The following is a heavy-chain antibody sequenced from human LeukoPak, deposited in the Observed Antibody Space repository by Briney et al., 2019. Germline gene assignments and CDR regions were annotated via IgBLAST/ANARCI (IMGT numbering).Heavy chain of an antibody. CDR1: GLTFSSYG. D-gene: IGHD4-17*01. CDR2: ISYDGSNK. V-gene: IGHV3-30*18. CDR3: AKGRYHLATVTLLDY. J-gene: IGHJ4*02. Sequence: PGGSLRLSCAASGLTFSSYGMHWVRQAPGKGLEWVAVISYDGSNKYYADSVKGRFTISRDNSKNTLYLQMNSVRAEDTAIYYCAKGRYHLATVTLLDYWGQGTLVTVSS.